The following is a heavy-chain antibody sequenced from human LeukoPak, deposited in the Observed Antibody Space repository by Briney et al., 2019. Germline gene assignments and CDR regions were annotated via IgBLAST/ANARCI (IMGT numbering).Heavy chain of an antibody. V-gene: IGHV3-48*01. Sequence: GGSLRLSCAASGFTFSSYSMNWVRQAPGKGLEWVSYISSSSSTIYYADSVKGRFTISRDNSKNTLYLQLNSLRAEDSAVYYCARDRTSYYYGSGSFLSDYWGQGTLVTVSS. CDR2: ISSSSSTI. J-gene: IGHJ4*02. D-gene: IGHD3-10*01. CDR1: GFTFSSYS. CDR3: ARDRTSYYYGSGSFLSDY.